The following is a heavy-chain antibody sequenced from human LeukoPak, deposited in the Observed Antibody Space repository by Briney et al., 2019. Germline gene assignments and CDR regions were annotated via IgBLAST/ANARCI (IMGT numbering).Heavy chain of an antibody. V-gene: IGHV4-61*01. CDR2: IYYSGST. J-gene: IGHJ6*02. Sequence: KPSETLSLTCTVSGGSVSSGSYYWSWIRQPLGKGLEWIGYIYYSGSTNYNPSLKSRVTISVDTSKNQFSLKLSSVTAADTAVYYCARGDSYGDYAYYYYYGMNVWGQGTTVTVSS. CDR3: ARGDSYGDYAYYYYYGMNV. D-gene: IGHD4-17*01. CDR1: GGSVSSGSYY.